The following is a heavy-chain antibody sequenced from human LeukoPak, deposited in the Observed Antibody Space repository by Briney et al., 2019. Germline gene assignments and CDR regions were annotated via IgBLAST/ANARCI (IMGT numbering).Heavy chain of an antibody. D-gene: IGHD3-22*01. Sequence: SVKVSCKASGGTFSTYAINWVRQAPGQGLEWMGGIIPILGIPNYAQNFQGRLTITADESTSTAYMDLSSLRFEDTAVYYCARGADSSGYYSIFYFDYWGQGTLVTVSS. V-gene: IGHV1-69*13. CDR3: ARGADSSGYYSIFYFDY. CDR1: GGTFSTYA. J-gene: IGHJ4*02. CDR2: IIPILGIP.